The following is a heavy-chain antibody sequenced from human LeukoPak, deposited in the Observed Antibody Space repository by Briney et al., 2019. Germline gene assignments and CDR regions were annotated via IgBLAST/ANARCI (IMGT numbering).Heavy chain of an antibody. V-gene: IGHV3-23*01. Sequence: GGSLRLSCAASGFTFSSYAVSWVRQAPGKGLEWVSAISGSGGSTYYADSVKGRFTISRDNSKNTLYLQMNSLRAEDTAVYYCAKVRGEYYDFWSGYYPGDYWGQGTLVTVSS. CDR3: AKVRGEYYDFWSGYYPGDY. CDR2: ISGSGGST. CDR1: GFTFSSYA. J-gene: IGHJ4*02. D-gene: IGHD3-3*01.